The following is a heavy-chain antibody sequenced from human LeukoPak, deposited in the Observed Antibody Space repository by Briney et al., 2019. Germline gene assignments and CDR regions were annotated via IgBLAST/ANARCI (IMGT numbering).Heavy chain of an antibody. J-gene: IGHJ6*02. D-gene: IGHD2-2*01. CDR2: ISYDGSNK. V-gene: IGHV3-30*18. Sequence: GGSLRLSCAASGFTFSSYGMHWVRQAPGKGLEWVAVISYDGSNKYYADSVKGRFTISRDNSKNTLYLQMNSLRADDTAVYYCAKALRYCSSTSCQTYSYYGMDVWGQGTTVTVS. CDR3: AKALRYCSSTSCQTYSYYGMDV. CDR1: GFTFSSYG.